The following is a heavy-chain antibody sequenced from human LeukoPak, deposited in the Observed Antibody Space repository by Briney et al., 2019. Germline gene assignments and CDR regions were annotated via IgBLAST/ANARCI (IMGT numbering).Heavy chain of an antibody. CDR1: GGSISSYY. Sequence: PSETLSLTCTVSGGSISSYYWSRIRQPPGKRLEWIGYIYYSGSTNYNPSLKSRVTISVDTSKNQFSLKLSSVTAADTAVYYCARHDEIHGFDPWGQGTLVTVSS. CDR3: ARHDEIHGFDP. D-gene: IGHD5-24*01. J-gene: IGHJ5*01. V-gene: IGHV4-59*08. CDR2: IYYSGST.